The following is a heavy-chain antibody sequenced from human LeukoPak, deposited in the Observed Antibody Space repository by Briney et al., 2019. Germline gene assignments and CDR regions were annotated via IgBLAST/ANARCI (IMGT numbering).Heavy chain of an antibody. J-gene: IGHJ4*02. CDR2: IDPSDSYT. Sequence: GESLKISCQGSGYSFTSHWISWVRQMPVKGLEWMGRIDPSDSYTNYSPSFQGHVTISADKSISTAYLQWSSLKASDTAMYYCARRDRSGWSFDYWGQGTLVTVSS. V-gene: IGHV5-10-1*01. CDR3: ARRDRSGWSFDY. D-gene: IGHD6-19*01. CDR1: GYSFTSHW.